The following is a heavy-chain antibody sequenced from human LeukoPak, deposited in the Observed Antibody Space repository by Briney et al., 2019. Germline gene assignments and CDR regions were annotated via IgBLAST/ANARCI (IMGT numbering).Heavy chain of an antibody. V-gene: IGHV3-23*01. CDR1: GFTFSSYA. D-gene: IGHD3-22*01. CDR3: AKLLHYYDSSGYYHHFDY. Sequence: GGSLRLSCAASGFTFSSYAMSWVRQAPGKGLEWVSAISGSGGSTYYADSVEGRFTISRDNSKNTLYLQMNSLRAEDTAVYYCAKLLHYYDSSGYYHHFDYWGQGTLSPSPQ. CDR2: ISGSGGST. J-gene: IGHJ4*02.